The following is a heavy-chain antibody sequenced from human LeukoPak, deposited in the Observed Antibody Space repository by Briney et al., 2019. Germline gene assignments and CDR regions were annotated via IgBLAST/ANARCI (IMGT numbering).Heavy chain of an antibody. CDR1: GFTFSSYS. CDR2: ISSSSSYI. J-gene: IGHJ4*02. CDR3: ARDAHYYDSSGYTCLDY. D-gene: IGHD3-22*01. Sequence: GGSLRLSCAASGFTFSSYSMNWVRQAPGKGLEWVSSISSSSSYIYYADSVKGRFTISRDNAKNSLYLQMNSLRAEDTAVYYCARDAHYYDSSGYTCLDYWGQGTLVTVSS. V-gene: IGHV3-21*01.